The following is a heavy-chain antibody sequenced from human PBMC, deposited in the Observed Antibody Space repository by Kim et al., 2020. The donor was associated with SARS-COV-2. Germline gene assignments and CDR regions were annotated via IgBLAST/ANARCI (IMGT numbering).Heavy chain of an antibody. D-gene: IGHD3-16*01. J-gene: IGHJ4*02. Sequence: NLSSGGTSYAQKFQGRVTMTGDTSTNTVYMALSSLRSDDTAVYYCAKEGGHWGQGTLVTVSS. CDR3: AKEGGH. CDR2: NLSSGGT. V-gene: IGHV1-46*01.